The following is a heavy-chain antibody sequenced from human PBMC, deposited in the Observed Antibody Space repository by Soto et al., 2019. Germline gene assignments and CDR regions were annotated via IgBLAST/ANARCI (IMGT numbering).Heavy chain of an antibody. D-gene: IGHD1-26*01. J-gene: IGHJ4*02. CDR1: GFTFSDYY. CDR2: INGGGDVI. Sequence: GGSLRLSCVASGFTFSDYYMTWIRQAPRKGPEWISYINGGGDVIAYADSVKGRFTISRDNARRSVYLQMNSLTVDDTAVYYCSRDPRLVDYWGQGTLVTVSS. V-gene: IGHV3-11*01. CDR3: SRDPRLVDY.